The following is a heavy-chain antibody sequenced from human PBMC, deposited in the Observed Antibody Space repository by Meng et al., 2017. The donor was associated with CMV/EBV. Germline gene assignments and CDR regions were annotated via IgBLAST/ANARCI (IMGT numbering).Heavy chain of an antibody. J-gene: IGHJ6*02. CDR2: INHSGST. D-gene: IGHD3-10*01. Sequence: SETLSLTCAVYGGSFSGYYWSWIRQPPGKGLEWIGEINHSGSTNYNPSLTSRVTISVDTSKNQFSLKLSSVTAADTAVYYCARARGRLWFGELSRGMDVWGQGTTVTVSS. CDR3: ARARGRLWFGELSRGMDV. CDR1: GGSFSGYY. V-gene: IGHV4-34*01.